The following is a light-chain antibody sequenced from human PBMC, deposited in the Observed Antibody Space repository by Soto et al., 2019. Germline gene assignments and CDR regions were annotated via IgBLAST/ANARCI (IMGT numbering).Light chain of an antibody. Sequence: DIQMTQSPSTLSGSVGDRVTITCRASQTISSWLAWYHQKPGKAPKLLIYKASTLKSGVPSRFSGSGSGTEFTLTISSLQPDDFATYYCQQYSAYPWTFGQGTKVDIK. J-gene: IGKJ1*01. CDR3: QQYSAYPWT. V-gene: IGKV1-5*03. CDR2: KAS. CDR1: QTISSW.